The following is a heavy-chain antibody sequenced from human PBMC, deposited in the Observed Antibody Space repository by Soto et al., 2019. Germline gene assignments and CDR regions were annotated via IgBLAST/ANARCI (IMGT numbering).Heavy chain of an antibody. CDR2: ISSSSSTI. D-gene: IGHD2-2*01. J-gene: IGHJ6*03. V-gene: IGHV3-48*01. CDR1: GFTFSSYS. CDR3: ARGEIVVVPAANELDYYYYYYMDV. Sequence: GGSLRLSCAASGFTFSSYSMNWVRQAPGKGLEWVSYISSSSSTIYYADSVKGRFTISRDNAKNSLYLQMNSLRAEDTAVYYCARGEIVVVPAANELDYYYYYYMDVWGKGTTVTVSS.